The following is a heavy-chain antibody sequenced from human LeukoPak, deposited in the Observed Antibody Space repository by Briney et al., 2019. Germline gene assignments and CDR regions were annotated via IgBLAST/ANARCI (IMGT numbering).Heavy chain of an antibody. CDR3: ARSFRAYSYGYWFDP. D-gene: IGHD5-18*01. CDR1: GFTFSSYA. V-gene: IGHV3-30*04. J-gene: IGHJ5*02. Sequence: GGSLRLSCAASGFTFSSYAMHWVRQAPGKGLEWVAVISYDGSNKYYADSVKGRFTISRDNSKNTLYLQMNSLRAEDTAVYYCARSFRAYSYGYWFDPGAREPWSPSPQ. CDR2: ISYDGSNK.